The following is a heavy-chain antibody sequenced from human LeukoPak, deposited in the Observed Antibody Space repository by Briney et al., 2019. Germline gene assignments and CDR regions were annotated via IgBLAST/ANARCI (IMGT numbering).Heavy chain of an antibody. CDR2: ISPNSGDT. CDR1: GYTFAGYY. CDR3: ARGREPVYFFDY. D-gene: IGHD1-26*01. J-gene: IGHJ4*02. V-gene: IGHV1-2*02. Sequence: ASVKVSCKASGYTFAGYYMHWVRQAPRQGPEWMGWISPNSGDTNYAQKFQGRVTMTRDSSITTAYMKLSRLRSDDTAMYYCARGREPVYFFDYWGQGTLVTVSS.